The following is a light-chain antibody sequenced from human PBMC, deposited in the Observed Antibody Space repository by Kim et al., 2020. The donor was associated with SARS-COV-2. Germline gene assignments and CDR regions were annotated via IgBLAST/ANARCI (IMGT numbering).Light chain of an antibody. V-gene: IGKV3-15*01. CDR3: QQYNNWPPDLT. Sequence: EIVMTQSPATLSVSPGERATLSCRASQSVSSNLAWYQQKPGQAPRLLIYGASTRATGIPARFSGSGSGTEFTLTISSLQSEDFAVYYCQQYNNWPPDLTFGGETKVDIK. CDR2: GAS. CDR1: QSVSSN. J-gene: IGKJ4*01.